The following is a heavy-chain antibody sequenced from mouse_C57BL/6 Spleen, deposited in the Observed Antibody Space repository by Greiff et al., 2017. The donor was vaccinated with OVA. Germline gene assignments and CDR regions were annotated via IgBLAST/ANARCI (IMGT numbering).Heavy chain of an antibody. CDR3: AYSQMDY. CDR2: IDPEDGET. J-gene: IGHJ4*01. Sequence: EVQLQQSGAELVKPGASVKLSCTASGFNIKDYYMHWVKQRTEQGLEWIGRIDPEDGETKYAPKFPGKATITADTSSNTAYLQLSSLTSEDTAVYYCAYSQMDYWGQGTSVTVSS. D-gene: IGHD2-1*01. CDR1: GFNIKDYY. V-gene: IGHV14-2*01.